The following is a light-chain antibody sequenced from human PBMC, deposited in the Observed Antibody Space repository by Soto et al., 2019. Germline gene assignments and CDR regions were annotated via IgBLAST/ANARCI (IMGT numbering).Light chain of an antibody. V-gene: IGKV3-20*01. CDR3: QQYGSSSWT. J-gene: IGKJ1*01. CDR1: QILRSSY. CDR2: GAS. Sequence: ELVLTQAPGTLSLSPGERATLSCRARQILRSSYLAWYQQKPGQAPRVLVYGASSRAIGIPDRFSGSGSGTGFTLTIGRLEPEDLAVYYCQQYGSSSWTFGQGTKVDI.